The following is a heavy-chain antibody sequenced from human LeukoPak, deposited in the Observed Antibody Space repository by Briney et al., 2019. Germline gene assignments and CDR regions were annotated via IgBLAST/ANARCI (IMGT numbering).Heavy chain of an antibody. Sequence: GGSLRLSCAASGFSFSIHDMTWVRQAPGKGLEWVSTISNSDNSTYYADSVKGRFTFSRDNSKNTLYLQMNSLRAEDTAVYYCAKDSGSSGWYAFEYWGQGTLVTVSS. CDR1: GFSFSIHD. J-gene: IGHJ4*02. D-gene: IGHD6-19*01. V-gene: IGHV3-23*01. CDR2: ISNSDNST. CDR3: AKDSGSSGWYAFEY.